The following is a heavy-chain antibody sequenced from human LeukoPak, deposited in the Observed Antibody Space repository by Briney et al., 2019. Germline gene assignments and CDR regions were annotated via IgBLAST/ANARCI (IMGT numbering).Heavy chain of an antibody. CDR2: IYYSGNT. J-gene: IGHJ4*02. Sequence: SETLSLTCTVSGGSLSGGAYYWSWIRQHPGKGLEWIGYIYYSGNTYYNPSLKSRVTISVDTSKNQFSLKLSSVTAADTAVYYCARVPRDGTFDYWGQGTLVTVSS. V-gene: IGHV4-31*03. CDR1: GGSLSGGAYY. D-gene: IGHD1-26*01. CDR3: ARVPRDGTFDY.